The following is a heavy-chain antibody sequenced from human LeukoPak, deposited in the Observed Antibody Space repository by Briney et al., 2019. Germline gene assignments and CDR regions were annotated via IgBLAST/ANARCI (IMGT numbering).Heavy chain of an antibody. V-gene: IGHV1-18*01. CDR3: ARELYDSSGYYQGTFDP. Sequence: ASVKVLCKASGYTLTSYGIMWVRHPPGRGLEEMGWISSYNGNTDYAQKLEGRHTMTTDTYTSTAYMELRSLRPDDTGVYDCARELYDSSGYYQGTFDPWGQGTLVTVSS. D-gene: IGHD3-22*01. CDR1: GYTLTSYG. J-gene: IGHJ5*02. CDR2: ISSYNGNT.